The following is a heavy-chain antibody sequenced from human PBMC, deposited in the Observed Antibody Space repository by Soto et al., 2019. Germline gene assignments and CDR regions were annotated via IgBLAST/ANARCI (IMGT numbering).Heavy chain of an antibody. D-gene: IGHD3-3*01. CDR1: GFTFSSYG. V-gene: IGHV3-30*18. CDR3: AKDSSSEYSKVLRFLEWLLFV. Sequence: GGSLRLSCAASGFTFSSYGMHWVRQAPGKGLEWVAVISYDGSNKYYADSVKGRFTISRDNSKNTLYLQMNSLRAEDTAVYYCAKDSSSEYSKVLRFLEWLLFVWGKGTTVTVSS. J-gene: IGHJ6*04. CDR2: ISYDGSNK.